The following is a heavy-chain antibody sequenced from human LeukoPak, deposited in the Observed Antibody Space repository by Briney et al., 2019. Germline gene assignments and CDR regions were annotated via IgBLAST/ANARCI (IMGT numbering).Heavy chain of an antibody. CDR2: ISSSSSTI. V-gene: IGHV3-48*01. Sequence: GGSRRLSCAASGFTFSSYSMNWVRQAPGKGLEWVSYISSSSSTIYYADSVKGRFTISRDNAKNSLYLQMNSLRAEDTAVYYCARDSYCSSTSCYSDYWGQGTLVTVSS. D-gene: IGHD2-2*01. J-gene: IGHJ4*02. CDR1: GFTFSSYS. CDR3: ARDSYCSSTSCYSDY.